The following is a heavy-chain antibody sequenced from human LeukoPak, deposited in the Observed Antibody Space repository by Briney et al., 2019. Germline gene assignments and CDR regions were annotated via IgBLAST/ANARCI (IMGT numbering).Heavy chain of an antibody. CDR1: GLTFSSYG. D-gene: IGHD3-10*01. V-gene: IGHV3-23*01. Sequence: HPGGSLRLSCAASGLTFSSYGMSWVRQGPGKGLEWVSTISGSGGSTYYADSVKGRFTISRDNSKNTLYLQMNSLRADDTAVYYCAKGWSLWFGELSDYWGQGTLVTVSS. J-gene: IGHJ4*02. CDR3: AKGWSLWFGELSDY. CDR2: ISGSGGST.